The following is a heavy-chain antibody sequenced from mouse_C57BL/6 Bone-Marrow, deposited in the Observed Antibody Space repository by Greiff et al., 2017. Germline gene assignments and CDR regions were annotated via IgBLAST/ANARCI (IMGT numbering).Heavy chain of an antibody. J-gene: IGHJ4*01. CDR3: ARDYGNPYAMDY. Sequence: DVQLQESGPGLVKPSQSLSLTCSVTGYSITSGYYWNWIRQFPGNKLEWMGYISYDGSNNYNPSLKNRSSITRDTSKNQFFLKLNSVTTEDTATYYCARDYGNPYAMDYWGQGTSVTVSS. CDR2: ISYDGSN. V-gene: IGHV3-6*01. D-gene: IGHD2-1*01. CDR1: GYSITSGYY.